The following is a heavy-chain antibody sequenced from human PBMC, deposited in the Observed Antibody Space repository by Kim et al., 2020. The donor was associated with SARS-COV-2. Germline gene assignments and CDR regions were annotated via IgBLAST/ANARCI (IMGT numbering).Heavy chain of an antibody. CDR1: GYTFTSYG. Sequence: ASVKVSCKASGYTFTSYGISWVRQAPGQGLEWMGWISAYNDNTNYAQKLQGRVTMTTDTSTSTAYMELRSLRSDDTAVYYCARSHYYGSGSYYLVRDYYYYYGMDVWGQGTTVTVSS. CDR2: ISAYNDNT. CDR3: ARSHYYGSGSYYLVRDYYYYYGMDV. J-gene: IGHJ6*02. V-gene: IGHV1-18*01. D-gene: IGHD3-10*01.